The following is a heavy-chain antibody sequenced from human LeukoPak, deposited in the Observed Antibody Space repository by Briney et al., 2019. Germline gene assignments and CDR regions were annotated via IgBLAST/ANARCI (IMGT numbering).Heavy chain of an antibody. CDR3: ARTVYDILTGYSDAFDI. J-gene: IGHJ3*02. CDR1: GFTFSHYY. D-gene: IGHD3-9*01. V-gene: IGHV3-11*06. CDR2: ISSSSSYT. Sequence: GGSLRLSCAASGFTFSHYYMSWIRQAPGKGLEWVSYISSSSSYTNYADSVKGRFTISRDNAKNSLYLQMNSLRAEDTAVYYCARTVYDILTGYSDAFDIWGQGTMVTVSS.